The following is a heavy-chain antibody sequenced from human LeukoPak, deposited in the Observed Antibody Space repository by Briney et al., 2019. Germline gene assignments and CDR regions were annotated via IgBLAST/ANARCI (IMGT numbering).Heavy chain of an antibody. J-gene: IGHJ6*03. CDR1: GGSISSSSYY. V-gene: IGHV4-39*07. CDR2: IYYSGST. Sequence: PSETLSLTCTVSGGSISSSSYYWGWIRQPPGKGLEWIGSIYYSGSTYYNPSLKSRVTISVDTSKNQFSLKLSSVTAADTAVYYCARGGAGLYYYMDVWGKGTTVTVSS. CDR3: ARGGAGLYYYMDV.